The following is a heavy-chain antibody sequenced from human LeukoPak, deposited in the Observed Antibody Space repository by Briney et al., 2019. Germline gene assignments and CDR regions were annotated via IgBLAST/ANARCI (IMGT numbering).Heavy chain of an antibody. Sequence: SGGSLRLSCSASGFTFRSFAISWVRRAPGKGLEWVSSIGGGDTHYADSVKGRFTISRDDSRSTVDLQMSSLRAEDTAVYYCAKDGQSFNSMYDYFDSWGQGTLVTVPS. CDR2: IGGGDT. J-gene: IGHJ4*02. CDR1: GFTFRSFA. CDR3: AKDGQSFNSMYDYFDS. V-gene: IGHV3-23*01. D-gene: IGHD2-8*01.